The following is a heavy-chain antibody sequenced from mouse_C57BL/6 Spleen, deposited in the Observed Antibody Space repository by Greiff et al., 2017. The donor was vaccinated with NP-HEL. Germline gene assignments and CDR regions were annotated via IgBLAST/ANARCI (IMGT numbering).Heavy chain of an antibody. CDR3: ARKDYYGSSYEGD. Sequence: QVQLKQPGAELVKPGASVKLSCKASGYTFTSYWMHWVKQRPGQGLEWIGMIHPNSGRTNYNEKFTSKATLTADKSSSTAYMQLSSLTSEDSAVYYCARKDYYGSSYEGDWGKGTTRTVSS. CDR2: IHPNSGRT. J-gene: IGHJ2*01. V-gene: IGHV1-64*01. CDR1: GYTFTSYW. D-gene: IGHD1-1*01.